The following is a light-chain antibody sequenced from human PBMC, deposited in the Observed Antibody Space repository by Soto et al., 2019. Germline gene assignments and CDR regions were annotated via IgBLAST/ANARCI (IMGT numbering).Light chain of an antibody. J-gene: IGKJ4*01. CDR1: QSVSNN. Sequence: EIVLTQSPGPLSLSPGERATLSSRASQSVSNNYLAWYQQKPGQTPRLLIYDTSTRATGVPARFSGSRSGPEFTLTINSLQSEDFAIYYCQPYNNWPLTFGGGSKAAI. CDR2: DTS. CDR3: QPYNNWPLT. V-gene: IGKV3-15*01.